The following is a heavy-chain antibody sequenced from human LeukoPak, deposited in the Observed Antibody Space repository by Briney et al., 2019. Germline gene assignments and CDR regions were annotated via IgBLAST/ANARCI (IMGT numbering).Heavy chain of an antibody. CDR3: ARVGSSWYNYFDY. CDR2: MNPNSGNT. D-gene: IGHD6-13*01. V-gene: IGHV1-8*01. CDR1: GYTFTSYD. Sequence: GASVKVSCKASGYTFTSYDINWVRQATGQGLEWMGWMNPNSGNTGYAQKFQGRVTMTRNTSISTAYVELSSLRSEDTAVYYCARVGSSWYNYFDYWGQGTLVTVSS. J-gene: IGHJ4*02.